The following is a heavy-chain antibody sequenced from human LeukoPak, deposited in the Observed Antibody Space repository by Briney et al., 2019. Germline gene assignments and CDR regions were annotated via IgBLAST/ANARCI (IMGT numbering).Heavy chain of an antibody. Sequence: SETLSLTCTVSGYSISSGYYWGWIRQPPGKGLEWIGSIYHSGSTYYNPSLKSRVTISVDTSKNQFSLKLSSVTAADTAVHYCARGKEKTFDYWGQGTLVTVSS. V-gene: IGHV4-38-2*02. CDR2: IYHSGST. J-gene: IGHJ4*02. CDR1: GYSISSGYY. CDR3: ARGKEKTFDY.